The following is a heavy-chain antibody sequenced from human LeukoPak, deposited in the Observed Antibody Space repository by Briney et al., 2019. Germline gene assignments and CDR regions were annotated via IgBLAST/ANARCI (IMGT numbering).Heavy chain of an antibody. CDR2: IKEDGSKK. J-gene: IGHJ4*02. V-gene: IGHV3-7*01. D-gene: IGHD4-17*01. CDR1: GFTFSGHW. Sequence: PGGSLRLSCAASGFTFSGHWMIWVRQAPRKGLEWVASIKEDGSKKHYVDSVRGRFTILRDDAKNTLCLQMNSLRAEDTAVYYCARDVAYGDSWGQGTLVTVSS. CDR3: ARDVAYGDS.